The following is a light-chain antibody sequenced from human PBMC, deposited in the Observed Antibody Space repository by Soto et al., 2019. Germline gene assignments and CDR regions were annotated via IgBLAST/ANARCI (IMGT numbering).Light chain of an antibody. V-gene: IGLV2-8*01. CDR1: SSDVGGCNY. Sequence: QSALTQPPSASGSPGQSVTISCTGTSSDVGGCNYVSWYQQHPGKAPKFMIYEVSKRPSGVPDRFSGSKSGNTASLTVSGLQAEDEADYYCSSYAGGNNLVFGGGTKLTVL. CDR3: SSYAGGNNLV. CDR2: EVS. J-gene: IGLJ2*01.